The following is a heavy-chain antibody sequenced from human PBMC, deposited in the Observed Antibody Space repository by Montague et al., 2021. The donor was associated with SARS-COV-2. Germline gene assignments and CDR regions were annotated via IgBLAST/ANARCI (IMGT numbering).Heavy chain of an antibody. D-gene: IGHD2-15*01. Sequence: SETLSLTYTVPGGSISSFYWSWFQQPPGKGLEWIGYISDSGSTNYNPSLTSRVTMSVDTSKNQFSLKVNSVTAADTAVCYCARHYSATLPAVYWGQGTLVTVSS. J-gene: IGHJ4*02. CDR1: GGSISSFY. CDR2: ISDSGST. V-gene: IGHV4-59*08. CDR3: ARHYSATLPAVY.